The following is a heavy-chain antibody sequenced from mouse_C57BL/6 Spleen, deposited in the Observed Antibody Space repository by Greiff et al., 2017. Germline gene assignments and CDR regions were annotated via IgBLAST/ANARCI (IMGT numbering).Heavy chain of an antibody. Sequence: QVQLQQPGAELVKPGASVKMSCKASGYTFTSYWITWVKQRPGQGLEWIGDIYPGSGSTNYNEKFKSKATLTVDTSSRTAYMQLSSLTSEDSAVYYCAREYYYGSSYYFDDWGQGTTLTVSS. V-gene: IGHV1-55*01. CDR1: GYTFTSYW. CDR2: IYPGSGST. D-gene: IGHD1-1*01. CDR3: AREYYYGSSYYFDD. J-gene: IGHJ2*01.